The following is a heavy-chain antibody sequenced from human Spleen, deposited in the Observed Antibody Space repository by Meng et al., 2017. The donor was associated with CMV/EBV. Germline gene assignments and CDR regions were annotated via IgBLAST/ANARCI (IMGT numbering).Heavy chain of an antibody. CDR3: ARGGGGSIVVVPPAASLIDY. D-gene: IGHD2-2*01. Sequence: SYAITWGRQAPGQGLEWLGDFIPIVGTRNVAQKVQGRVSISTDESTTTAYMELRSLRHEDTAVYFCARGGGGSIVVVPPAASLIDYWGQGSLVTISS. J-gene: IGHJ4*02. CDR2: FIPIVGTR. CDR1: SYA. V-gene: IGHV1-69*05.